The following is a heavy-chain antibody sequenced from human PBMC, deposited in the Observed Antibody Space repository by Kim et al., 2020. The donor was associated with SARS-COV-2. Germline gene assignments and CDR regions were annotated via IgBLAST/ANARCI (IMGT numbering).Heavy chain of an antibody. CDR3: AILRPWKVGIDY. CDR2: INHSGST. V-gene: IGHV4-34*01. J-gene: IGHJ4*02. CDR1: GGSFSGYY. D-gene: IGHD1-1*01. Sequence: SETLSLTCAVYGGSFSGYYWSWIRQPPGKGLEWIGEINHSGSTNYNPSLKSRVTISVDTSKNQFSLKLSSVTAADTAVYYCAILRPWKVGIDYWGQGTLVTVSS.